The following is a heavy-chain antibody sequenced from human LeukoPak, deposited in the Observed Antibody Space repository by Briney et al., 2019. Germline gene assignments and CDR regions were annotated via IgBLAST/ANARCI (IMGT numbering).Heavy chain of an antibody. CDR2: VRYDGSDK. Sequence: TGGSLRLSCAASGFSFSSYGMHWVRQAPGKGLEWVAFVRYDGSDKYYADSVKGRFTISRDNSKNTLYLQMNSLRAEDTAVYYGAKGSFYGSKSCPQYYNYMDVWAKGPRSPSP. CDR1: GFSFSSYG. CDR3: AKGSFYGSKSCPQYYNYMDV. D-gene: IGHD2-2*01. J-gene: IGHJ6*03. V-gene: IGHV3-30*02.